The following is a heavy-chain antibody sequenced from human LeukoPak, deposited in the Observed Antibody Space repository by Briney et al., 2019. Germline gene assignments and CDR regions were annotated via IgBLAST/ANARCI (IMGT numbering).Heavy chain of an antibody. Sequence: SETLSLTCAVYGGSFSDYYWSWIRQPPGKGLEWIGEINHSGNTNYNPSLKSRVTISIDTSKNQFSLKLSSATAADTAVYCCARGRITIVRGVDYFDYWGQGTLVTVSS. CDR1: GGSFSDYY. CDR3: ARGRITIVRGVDYFDY. CDR2: INHSGNT. V-gene: IGHV4-34*01. J-gene: IGHJ4*02. D-gene: IGHD3-10*01.